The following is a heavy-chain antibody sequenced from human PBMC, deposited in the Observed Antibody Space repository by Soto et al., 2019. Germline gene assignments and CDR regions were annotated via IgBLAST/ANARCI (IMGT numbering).Heavy chain of an antibody. CDR1: GFTFSAYW. CDR3: ARRNPYDYSGSGSLDY. V-gene: IGHV3-74*03. Sequence: GGSLRLSCAVSGFTFSAYWMHWVRQAPGKGLVWVSRINTDGSDKTYADSVKGRFTISRDNAKSTLYLQMTSLRAEDTAVYYCARRNPYDYSGSGSLDYWGQGTLVTVPQ. CDR2: INTDGSDK. J-gene: IGHJ4*02. D-gene: IGHD3-10*01.